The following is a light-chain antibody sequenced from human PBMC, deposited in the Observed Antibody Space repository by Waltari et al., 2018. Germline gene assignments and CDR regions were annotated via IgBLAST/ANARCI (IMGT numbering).Light chain of an antibody. V-gene: IGLV2-14*03. CDR1: SSDVGDFNY. CDR2: DVR. J-gene: IGLJ2*01. CDR3: TLYTRGSTF. Sequence: QTALTQPASVSGSPGQSITISCTGTSSDVGDFNYVSWYQQHPGKAPKLIIYDVRYRPSGCSNRFSVSKSRNTASLSISGLHAEDEADYYCTLYTRGSTFFGGGTRLTVL.